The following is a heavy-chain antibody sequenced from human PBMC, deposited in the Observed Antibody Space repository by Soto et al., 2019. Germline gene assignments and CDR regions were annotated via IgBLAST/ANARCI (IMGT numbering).Heavy chain of an antibody. CDR2: ITRGGATT. CDR3: ASAQVVLNY. Sequence: EVQLVESGGGLVQSGGSLRLSCEVSGFAISSSAMTWVRQAPGKGLEWVSCITRGGATTYYADSVKGRFAISRDNAKNSLYLQMTSLLGEDTVVYYCASAQVVLNYWVQGTLVTVSS. V-gene: IGHV3-48*01. CDR1: GFAISSSA. J-gene: IGHJ4*02.